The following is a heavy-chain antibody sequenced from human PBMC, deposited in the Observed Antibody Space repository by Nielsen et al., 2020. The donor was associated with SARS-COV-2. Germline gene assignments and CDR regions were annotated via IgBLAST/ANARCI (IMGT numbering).Heavy chain of an antibody. CDR3: AREWLAYFDY. J-gene: IGHJ4*02. D-gene: IGHD6-19*01. Sequence: GGSLRLSCAASGFTFSSYAMHWVRLAPGKGLEWVAVISYDGSNKYYADSVKGRFTISRDNSKNTLYLQMNSLRAEDTAVYYCAREWLAYFDYWGQGTLVTVSS. CDR2: ISYDGSNK. V-gene: IGHV3-30-3*01. CDR1: GFTFSSYA.